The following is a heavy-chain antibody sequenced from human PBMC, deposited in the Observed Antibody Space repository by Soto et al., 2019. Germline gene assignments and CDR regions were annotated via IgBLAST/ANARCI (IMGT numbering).Heavy chain of an antibody. D-gene: IGHD2-2*01. V-gene: IGHV1-18*01. J-gene: IGHJ4*02. CDR1: GYPFTGYG. Sequence: ASVKVSCKASGYPFTGYGISWVRQAHGQGLEWMGWISAYNGNTNYAQKLQGRVTMTTDTSTSTAYMELRSLRSDDTAVYYCARDASLEYLPPFDYWGQGTLVTVSS. CDR2: ISAYNGNT. CDR3: ARDASLEYLPPFDY.